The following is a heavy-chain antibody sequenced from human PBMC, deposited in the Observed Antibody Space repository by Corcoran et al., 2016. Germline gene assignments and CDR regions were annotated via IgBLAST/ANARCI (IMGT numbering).Heavy chain of an antibody. CDR1: GGSFSGYY. CDR2: INHSGST. V-gene: IGHV4-34*01. D-gene: IGHD2-15*01. J-gene: IGHJ4*02. Sequence: QVQLQQWGAGLLKPSETLSLTCAVYGGSFSGYYWSWIRQPPGKGLEWIGEINHSGSTNYNPSLKSRVTISVDTSKNQFSLKLSSVTAADTAVYYCARGGGKVVPFDYWGQGTLVTVSS. CDR3: ARGGGKVVPFDY.